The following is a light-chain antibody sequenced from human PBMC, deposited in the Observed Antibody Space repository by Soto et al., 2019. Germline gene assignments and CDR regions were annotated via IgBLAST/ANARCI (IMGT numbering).Light chain of an antibody. J-gene: IGKJ1*01. Sequence: DIQMTQSRSTLSASVGDRVTITCRASQNIRTWLSWYQQKPGKAPNLLIFDASSLHSGVPSRFSGSGSGTEFTLTITSLQPDDFATYYCQHYNPYSGPFGQGTKVDIK. CDR3: QHYNPYSGP. CDR1: QNIRTW. V-gene: IGKV1-5*01. CDR2: DAS.